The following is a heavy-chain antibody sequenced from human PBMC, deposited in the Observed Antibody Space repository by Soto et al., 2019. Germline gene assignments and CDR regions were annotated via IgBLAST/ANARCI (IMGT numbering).Heavy chain of an antibody. CDR1: GGTFSSYT. Sequence: QVQLVQSGAEVKKPGSSVKVSCKASGGTFSSYTISWVRQAPGQGLEWMGRIIPILGIANYAQKFQGRVTITADKSTSTAYMELSSLRSEDTAVYYCAREGGIVVVPAVHDAFDIWGQGTMVTVSS. D-gene: IGHD2-2*01. CDR3: AREGGIVVVPAVHDAFDI. J-gene: IGHJ3*02. CDR2: IIPILGIA. V-gene: IGHV1-69*08.